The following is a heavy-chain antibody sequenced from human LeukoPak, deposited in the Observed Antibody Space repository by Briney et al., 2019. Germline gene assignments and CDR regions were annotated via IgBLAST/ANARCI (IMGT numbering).Heavy chain of an antibody. V-gene: IGHV4-4*07. D-gene: IGHD3-10*01. CDR1: GGSISSYY. J-gene: IGHJ5*02. CDR3: ARDYYYGSGSYPPPSHWFDP. CDR2: IYTSWST. Sequence: SETLSLTCTVSGGSISSYYWSWIRQPAGKGLEWIGRIYTSWSTNYNPSLKSRVTMSVDTSKNQFSLKLGSVTAADTAVYYCARDYYYGSGSYPPPSHWFDPWGQGTLVTVSS.